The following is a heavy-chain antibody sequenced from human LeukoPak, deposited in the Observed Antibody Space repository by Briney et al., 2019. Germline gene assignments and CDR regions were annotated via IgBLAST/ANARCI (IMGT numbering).Heavy chain of an antibody. Sequence: PGGSLRLSCAASGFTFSSYAMSWVRQAPGKGQEWVSAISGSGGSTYYADSVKGRFTISRDNSKNTLYLQMNSLRAEDTAVYYCAKAVDFWSGPWNAFDSWGQGTMVTVSS. CDR3: AKAVDFWSGPWNAFDS. J-gene: IGHJ3*02. D-gene: IGHD3-3*01. V-gene: IGHV3-23*01. CDR2: ISGSGGST. CDR1: GFTFSSYA.